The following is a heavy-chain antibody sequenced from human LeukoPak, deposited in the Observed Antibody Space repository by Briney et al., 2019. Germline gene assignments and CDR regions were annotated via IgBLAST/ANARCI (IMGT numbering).Heavy chain of an antibody. CDR3: ARETPLRWYFDL. CDR2: INHSGST. Sequence: SETLSLTCAVHGGSFSGYYWSWIRQPPGKGLEWIGEINHSGSTNYNPSLKSRVTISVDTSKNQFSLKLSSVTAADTAVYYCARETPLRWYFDLWGRGTLVTVSS. J-gene: IGHJ2*01. V-gene: IGHV4-34*01. CDR1: GGSFSGYY.